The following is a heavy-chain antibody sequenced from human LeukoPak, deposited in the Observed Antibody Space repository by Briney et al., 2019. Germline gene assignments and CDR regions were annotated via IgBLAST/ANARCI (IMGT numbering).Heavy chain of an antibody. D-gene: IGHD7-27*01. CDR1: GFTFSYYG. J-gene: IGHJ4*02. CDR2: IRNDGSSK. Sequence: GGSLRLSCAASGFTFSYYGMHWVRQAPDKGLEWVAFIRNDGSSKYYADSVKGRFTISRSKSENTLYLQMNSLRAEDTAVYYCAKDSNWGCDYWGQGTLVTVSS. V-gene: IGHV3-30*02. CDR3: AKDSNWGCDY.